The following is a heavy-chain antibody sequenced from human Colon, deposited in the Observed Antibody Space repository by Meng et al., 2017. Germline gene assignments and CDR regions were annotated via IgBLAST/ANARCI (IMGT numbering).Heavy chain of an antibody. CDR3: VRSSGWVRTGFDP. J-gene: IGHJ5*02. Sequence: QPQLQESGPGLVKPSEALSLTCSVLGCSISTSGYYWGWIRQPPGKGLEWIGSIGHSGITYYTPSLKSRVTVSIDTSKSQFSLKLTSVTAADTAVYYCVRSSGWVRTGFDPWGQGTLVTVSS. V-gene: IGHV4-39*01. CDR1: GCSISTSGYY. D-gene: IGHD6-19*01. CDR2: IGHSGIT.